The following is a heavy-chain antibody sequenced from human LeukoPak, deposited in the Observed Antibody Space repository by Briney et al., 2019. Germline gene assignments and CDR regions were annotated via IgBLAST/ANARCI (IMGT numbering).Heavy chain of an antibody. J-gene: IGHJ4*02. CDR3: AKDRVVTAIGYYFDY. V-gene: IGHV3-9*01. Sequence: QSGGSLRLSCAASGFTFDDYAMHWVRQAPGKGLESVSGISWNSGSIGYADSVKGRFTISRDNAKNSLYLQMNSLRAEDTALYYCAKDRVVTAIGYYFDYWGQGTLVTVSS. D-gene: IGHD2-21*02. CDR2: ISWNSGSI. CDR1: GFTFDDYA.